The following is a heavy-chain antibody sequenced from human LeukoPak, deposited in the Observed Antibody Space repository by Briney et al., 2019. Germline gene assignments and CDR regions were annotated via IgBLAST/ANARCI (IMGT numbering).Heavy chain of an antibody. V-gene: IGHV3-11*04. D-gene: IGHD5-12*01. Sequence: GGSLRLSCAASGFTFSDYYMSWIRQAPGKGLEGVSYISSSGSTIYYADSVKGRFTISRDNAKNSLYLQMNSLRAEDTAVYYCARDLSSGYGDDAFDIWGQGTMVTVSS. CDR1: GFTFSDYY. CDR3: ARDLSSGYGDDAFDI. CDR2: ISSSGSTI. J-gene: IGHJ3*02.